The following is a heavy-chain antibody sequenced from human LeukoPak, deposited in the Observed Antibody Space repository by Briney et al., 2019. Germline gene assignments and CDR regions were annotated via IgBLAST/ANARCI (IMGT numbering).Heavy chain of an antibody. Sequence: ASVKVSCKTSVSTFTTYGITWVRQAPGQGLKWMGWINTHKGNTYFSREFQDRVFLTTDASTTTAYMELRSLRSDDTAIYYCATYFSGSGSFTTQFDHWGQGTLVTVSS. V-gene: IGHV1-18*04. CDR2: INTHKGNT. J-gene: IGHJ4*02. D-gene: IGHD3-10*01. CDR3: ATYFSGSGSFTTQFDH. CDR1: VSTFTTYG.